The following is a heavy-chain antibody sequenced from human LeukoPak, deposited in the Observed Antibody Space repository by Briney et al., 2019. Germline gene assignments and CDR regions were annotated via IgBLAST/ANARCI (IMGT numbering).Heavy chain of an antibody. CDR1: GFTFSSYW. V-gene: IGHV3-7*03. Sequence: PGGSLRLSCAASGFTFSSYWMSLVRQAPGKGLEWVANIKQDGSEKYYVDSVKGRFTISRDNAKNSLYLQMNSLRAEDTAVYYCTRQLHDYGGNAGPYYMDVWGKGTTVTVSS. CDR2: IKQDGSEK. CDR3: TRQLHDYGGNAGPYYMDV. J-gene: IGHJ6*03. D-gene: IGHD4-23*01.